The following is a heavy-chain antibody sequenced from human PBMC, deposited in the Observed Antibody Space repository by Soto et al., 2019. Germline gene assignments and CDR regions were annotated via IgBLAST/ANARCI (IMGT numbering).Heavy chain of an antibody. CDR3: TRPNDSGDYDWYFDL. Sequence: PGGSLRLSCAASGFTFSDSALHWVRQASGKGLEWVGRIRTKVNDHATIYTASVRGRFTISRDDSKNTAFLQMDSLKTEDTAIYYCTRPNDSGDYDWYFDLWGRGTLVTVPQ. CDR2: IRTKVNDHAT. J-gene: IGHJ2*01. D-gene: IGHD4-17*01. V-gene: IGHV3-73*01. CDR1: GFTFSDSA.